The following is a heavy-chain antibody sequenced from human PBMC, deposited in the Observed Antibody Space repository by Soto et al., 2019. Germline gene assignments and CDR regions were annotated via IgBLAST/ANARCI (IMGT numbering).Heavy chain of an antibody. CDR1: GDSISSGDYY. CDR3: ARVRGYSYGFDY. J-gene: IGHJ4*02. V-gene: IGHV4-30-4*01. Sequence: PSETLSLTCTVSGDSISSGDYYWSWIRQPPGKGLEWIGYIYYSGSTYYNPSLKSRVTISVDTSKNQFSLKLSSVTAADTAVYYCARVRGYSYGFDYWGQGTLVTVS. D-gene: IGHD5-18*01. CDR2: IYYSGST.